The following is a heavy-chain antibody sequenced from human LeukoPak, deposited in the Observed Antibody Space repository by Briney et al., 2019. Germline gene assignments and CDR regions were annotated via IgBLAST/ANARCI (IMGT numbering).Heavy chain of an antibody. CDR2: MDYSGST. CDR1: GGSINSYS. V-gene: IGHV4-59*08. J-gene: IGHJ6*02. Sequence: SSETLSLTCSVAGGSINSYSWSWIRQPPRKGLEWIGYMDYSGSTNYNPSLKSRVTMSVDTSKNQFSLKLRSVTAADTAVYYCARLFHYYGIDVWGQGTTVTVSS. CDR3: ARLFHYYGIDV.